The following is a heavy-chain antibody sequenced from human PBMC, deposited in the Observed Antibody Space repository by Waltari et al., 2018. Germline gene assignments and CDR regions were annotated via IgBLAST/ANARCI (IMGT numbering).Heavy chain of an antibody. J-gene: IGHJ2*01. CDR1: GGSISSSNW. CDR2: IGWSNGST. V-gene: IGHV4-4*02. D-gene: IGHD3-22*01. CDR3: ARDLTYYYEAWYFDL. Sequence: QVQLQESGPGLVKPSETLSLTCAVSGGSISSSNWWSWIRQPPGKGLEWIGNIGWSNGSTYYNPSLKSRVTISKDTSKNQFSLKLSSVTAADTAVYYCARDLTYYYEAWYFDLWGPGTPITISS.